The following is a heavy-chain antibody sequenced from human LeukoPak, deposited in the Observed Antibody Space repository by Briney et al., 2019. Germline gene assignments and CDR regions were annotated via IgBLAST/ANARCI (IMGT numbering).Heavy chain of an antibody. CDR1: GFTFSSYW. CDR3: ARAPGGPRPGNWFDP. J-gene: IGHJ5*02. V-gene: IGHV3-7*01. Sequence: GGSLRLSCAASGFTFSSYWMSWVRQAPGKGLEWVANIKQDGSEKYYVDSVKGRFTISRDNARNSVYLQMDSLKVEDTAIYYCARAPGGPRPGNWFDPWGQGTLVTVSS. D-gene: IGHD2-15*01. CDR2: IKQDGSEK.